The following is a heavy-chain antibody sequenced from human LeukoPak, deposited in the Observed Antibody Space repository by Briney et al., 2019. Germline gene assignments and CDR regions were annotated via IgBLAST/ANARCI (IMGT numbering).Heavy chain of an antibody. CDR1: GFTFSSYA. V-gene: IGHV3-30*04. J-gene: IGHJ5*02. Sequence: GGSLRLSCAASGFTFSSYAMRWVRQAPGKGLEWVAVISYDGSNKYYADSVKGRFTISRDNSKNTLYLQMNSLRAEDTAVYYCARGGYCSGGSCYHNWFDPWGQGTLVTVSS. D-gene: IGHD2-15*01. CDR2: ISYDGSNK. CDR3: ARGGYCSGGSCYHNWFDP.